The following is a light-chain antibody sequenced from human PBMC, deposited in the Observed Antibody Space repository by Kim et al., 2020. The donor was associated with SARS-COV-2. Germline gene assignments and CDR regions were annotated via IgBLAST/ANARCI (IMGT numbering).Light chain of an antibody. CDR3: CSCAGGHSYCV. V-gene: IGLV2-11*01. J-gene: IGLJ1*01. CDR2: DVT. CDR1: SSDVGGYNS. Sequence: QSALTQPRSVSGSPGQSVSISCTGTSSDVGGYNSVSWYQQHPGKTPKVMIYDVTKRPSGVPDRFSGSKSGNTASLTVSRLQAEDEADYYCCSCAGGHSYCVFGTGTKVTVL.